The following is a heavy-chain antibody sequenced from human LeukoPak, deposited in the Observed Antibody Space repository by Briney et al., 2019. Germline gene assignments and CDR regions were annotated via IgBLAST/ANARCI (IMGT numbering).Heavy chain of an antibody. V-gene: IGHV3-66*01. D-gene: IGHD5-24*01. Sequence: QPGGSLRLSCAASGFTVSSNYMSWVRQAPGGGLEWVSVIYSDGTTHYADSVKGRFTISRDNSKNTLYLQMNSLRVEDTAVYYCARGDGYNSFDYWGQGTLVTVSS. CDR1: GFTVSSNY. CDR3: ARGDGYNSFDY. CDR2: IYSDGTT. J-gene: IGHJ4*02.